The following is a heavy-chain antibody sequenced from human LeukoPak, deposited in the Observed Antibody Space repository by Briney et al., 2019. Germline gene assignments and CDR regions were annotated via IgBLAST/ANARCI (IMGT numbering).Heavy chain of an antibody. J-gene: IGHJ4*02. D-gene: IGHD5-12*01. CDR1: GDSIGSNKW. CDR2: IYYSGST. CDR3: ARLDIVATTTYYFDY. Sequence: SETLSLTCAVSGDSIGSNKWWSWVRQSPEKGLEWIGYIYYSGSTNYNPSLKSRVTISVDTSKNQFSLKLSSVTAADTAVYYCARLDIVATTTYYFDYWGQGTLVTVSS. V-gene: IGHV4-4*02.